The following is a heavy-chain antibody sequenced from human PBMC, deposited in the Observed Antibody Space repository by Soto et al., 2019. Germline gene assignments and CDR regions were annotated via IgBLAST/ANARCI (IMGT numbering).Heavy chain of an antibody. J-gene: IGHJ4*02. Sequence: EVHLLESGGGLVQPGGSLRLSCAASGFTFSSYAMSWVRQAPGKGLEWVSGISGSGGSTYYADSVKGRFTISRDNSKNTLYVQMNRLRAEDTAVYYCAKLSLIRYYYDSSGRYFDYWGQGTLVTVSS. CDR1: GFTFSSYA. CDR3: AKLSLIRYYYDSSGRYFDY. V-gene: IGHV3-23*01. D-gene: IGHD3-22*01. CDR2: ISGSGGST.